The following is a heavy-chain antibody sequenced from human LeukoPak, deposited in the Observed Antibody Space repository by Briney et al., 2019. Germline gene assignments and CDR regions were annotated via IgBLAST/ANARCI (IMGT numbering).Heavy chain of an antibody. J-gene: IGHJ4*02. V-gene: IGHV3-43*02. Sequence: PGGSLRLSCAASGFTFDDYAMHWVRQAPGKGLEWVSIISGDGGSTYYADSVKGRFTISRDNSKNSLYLQMNSLRTEDTALYYCAKELRYFDWLLANYFDYWGQGTLVTVSS. CDR1: GFTFDDYA. CDR2: ISGDGGST. CDR3: AKELRYFDWLLANYFDY. D-gene: IGHD3-9*01.